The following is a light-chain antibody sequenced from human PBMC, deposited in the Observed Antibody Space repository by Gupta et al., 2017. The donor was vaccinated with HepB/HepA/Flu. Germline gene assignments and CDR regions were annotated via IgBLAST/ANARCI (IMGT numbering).Light chain of an antibody. J-gene: IGKJ1*01. V-gene: IGKV4-1*01. Sequence: DIVMTQSPDSLAVSLGERATVNCKSSQSVLYSSSNENYLAWYQQKPGQPPKLLIYWASTRESGVPDRFSGSGSGTDFTLTISSLQAEDVAVYYCQQYYNTPWTFGQGTKVEIK. CDR1: QSVLYSSSNENY. CDR2: WAS. CDR3: QQYYNTPWT.